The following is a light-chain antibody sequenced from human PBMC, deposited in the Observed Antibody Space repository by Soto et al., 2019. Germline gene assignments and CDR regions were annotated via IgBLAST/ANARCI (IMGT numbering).Light chain of an antibody. V-gene: IGKV1-39*01. Sequence: DIQMTQSPASLSVSVGDRVTITCRAGQSINNYLNWYLQRPGQAPKLLIRSASTLQRGVPSRFSGSGSRTEFTLTIADLQPDDFGTYYCQQSLTMPITFGQGTRLEIK. CDR1: QSINNY. CDR3: QQSLTMPIT. J-gene: IGKJ5*01. CDR2: SAS.